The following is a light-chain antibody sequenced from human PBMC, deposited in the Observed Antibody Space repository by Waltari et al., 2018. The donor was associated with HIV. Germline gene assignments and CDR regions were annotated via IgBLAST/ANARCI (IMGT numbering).Light chain of an antibody. CDR1: SRDVGAYHY. Sequence: QSALTQPASVSGSPGQSITISCTGTSRDVGAYHYVSWYQLYPGKAPKVMMFEVNNRPSGVSDRFSGSKSGNTASLTISGLQVEDEAVYFCSSFGRGNTVLFGGGTKVTVL. J-gene: IGLJ2*01. CDR2: EVN. CDR3: SSFGRGNTVL. V-gene: IGLV2-14*01.